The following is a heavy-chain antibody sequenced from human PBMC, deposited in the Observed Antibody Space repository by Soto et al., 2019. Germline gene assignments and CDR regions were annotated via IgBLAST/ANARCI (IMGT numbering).Heavy chain of an antibody. CDR1: GGSISSYY. CDR3: AKDSGYNYGYFRWFDP. V-gene: IGHV4-59*01. CDR2: MYHSGST. D-gene: IGHD5-18*01. J-gene: IGHJ5*02. Sequence: PSETLSLTCAVSGGSISSYYWSWIRQPPGKGLEWIGYMYHSGSTNYNPALKSRVTISVDTSKSQFSLKLSSVTAADTAVYYCAKDSGYNYGYFRWFDPWGQGTLVTVSS.